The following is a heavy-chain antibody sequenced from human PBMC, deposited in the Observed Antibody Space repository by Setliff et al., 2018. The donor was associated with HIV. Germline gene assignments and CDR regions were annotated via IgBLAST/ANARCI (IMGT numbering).Heavy chain of an antibody. V-gene: IGHV4-31*03. J-gene: IGHJ4*02. CDR3: AGGRYFRDISDSRFDF. D-gene: IGHD2-21*02. Sequence: SETLSLTCSVPGGSITTDGYYWSCIRHHPRKGLEWIGYIYHTGKTNYNPSLASRLVMSLDPSKNQFSLKLNSMTAADTAMYYCAGGRYFRDISDSRFDFWGQGKLVTVS. CDR1: GGSITTDGYY. CDR2: IYHTGKT.